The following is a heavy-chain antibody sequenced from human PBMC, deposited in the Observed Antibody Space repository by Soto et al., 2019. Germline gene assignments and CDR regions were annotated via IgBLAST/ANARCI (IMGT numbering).Heavy chain of an antibody. CDR2: IWYDGSNK. D-gene: IGHD2-15*01. CDR1: GFTFSSYG. CDR3: ARYQGGYFDF. J-gene: IGHJ4*02. V-gene: IGHV3-33*01. Sequence: QVQLVESWGGVVQPGRSLRLSSAASGFTFSSYGMHWVRQAPGKGLEWVAVIWYDGSNKYYVDSVKGRFTISRDNSKNTLYLQMNSLRAEDTAVYYCARYQGGYFDFWGQGTLVTVSS.